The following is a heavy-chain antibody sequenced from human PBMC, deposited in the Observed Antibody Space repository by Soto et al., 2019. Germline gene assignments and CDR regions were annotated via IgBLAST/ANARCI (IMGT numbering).Heavy chain of an antibody. D-gene: IGHD6-13*01. CDR3: ARGLGAAAGAQYGY. J-gene: IGHJ4*02. V-gene: IGHV1-46*01. CDR1: GYTFTSYY. Sequence: QVQLVQSGAEVKKPGASVKVSCKASGYTFTSYYMHWVRQAPGQGLEWMGIIDPSGGSTSYAQKFQGRVTMTRDTSTSKVYMELSSLRSGDTAVHYCARGLGAAAGAQYGYWGQGTLVTVSS. CDR2: IDPSGGST.